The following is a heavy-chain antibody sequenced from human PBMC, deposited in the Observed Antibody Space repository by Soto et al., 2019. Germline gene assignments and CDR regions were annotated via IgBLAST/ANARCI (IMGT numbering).Heavy chain of an antibody. V-gene: IGHV4-61*01. Sequence: QVQLQESGPGLVKPSETLSLTCTVSGASVSSGNYYWSWIRQPPGKGLECIGYISYSGSPNYNPSVRCRVTISIDTSKNQFCLKLSSVTAADTAVYYCARGSGSYYAYWGQGTLVTVSS. CDR2: ISYSGSP. J-gene: IGHJ4*02. CDR3: ARGSGSYYAY. CDR1: GASVSSGNYY. D-gene: IGHD1-26*01.